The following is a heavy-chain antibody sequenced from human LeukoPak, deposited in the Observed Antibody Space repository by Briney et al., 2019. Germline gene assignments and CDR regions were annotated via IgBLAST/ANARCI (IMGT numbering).Heavy chain of an antibody. CDR2: ISGSGGST. D-gene: IGHD3-22*01. CDR3: AKDPYYYDSSGYYPPGDY. CDR1: GFTFSSYA. Sequence: GGSLRLSCAASGFTFSSYAMSWVRQAPGKGLEWVSAISGSGGSTYYADSVKGRFTISRDNFKYTLYLQMNSLRAEDTAVYYCAKDPYYYDSSGYYPPGDYWGQGTLVTVSS. J-gene: IGHJ4*02. V-gene: IGHV3-23*01.